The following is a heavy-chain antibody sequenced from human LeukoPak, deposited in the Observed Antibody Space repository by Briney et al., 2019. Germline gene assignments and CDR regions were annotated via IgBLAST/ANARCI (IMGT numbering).Heavy chain of an antibody. Sequence: AGSLRLSCAASGFTFSSYGMHWVRQAPGKGLEWVAFIRYDGSNKYYADSVKGRFTISRDNSKNTLYLQMNSLRAEDTAVYYCAKDRGYSGYDWDFDYWGQGTLVTVSS. J-gene: IGHJ4*02. V-gene: IGHV3-30*02. CDR2: IRYDGSNK. CDR3: AKDRGYSGYDWDFDY. D-gene: IGHD5-12*01. CDR1: GFTFSSYG.